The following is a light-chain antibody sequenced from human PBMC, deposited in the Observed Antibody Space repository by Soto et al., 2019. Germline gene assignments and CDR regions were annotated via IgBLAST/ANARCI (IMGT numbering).Light chain of an antibody. V-gene: IGLV1-40*01. J-gene: IGLJ1*01. Sequence: QSVLTQPPSVSGAPGQRVTISCTGSSSNIGAGYDVHWYQQLPGTAPKLLIYDNTNRPSGVPDRFSGSKSGTSASLAITGLQAEDEADYYCQSYDRSLSGSRLFGTGTKLTVL. CDR3: QSYDRSLSGSRL. CDR2: DNT. CDR1: SSNIGAGYD.